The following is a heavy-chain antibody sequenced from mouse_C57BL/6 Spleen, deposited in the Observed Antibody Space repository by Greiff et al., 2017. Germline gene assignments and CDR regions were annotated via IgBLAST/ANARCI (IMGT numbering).Heavy chain of an antibody. J-gene: IGHJ3*01. Sequence: QVQLQQPGAELVKPGASVKMSCKASGYTFTSYWITWVKQRPGQGLEWIGDLYPGSGSTNYNEKFKSKATLTVDTSSSTAYMQLSSLTSEDSAVYYCARYYGSSYEAWFAYWGQGTLVTVSA. D-gene: IGHD1-1*01. CDR3: ARYYGSSYEAWFAY. CDR1: GYTFTSYW. CDR2: LYPGSGST. V-gene: IGHV1-55*01.